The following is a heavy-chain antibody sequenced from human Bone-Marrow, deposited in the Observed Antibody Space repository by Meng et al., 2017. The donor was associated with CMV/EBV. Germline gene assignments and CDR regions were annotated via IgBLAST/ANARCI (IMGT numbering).Heavy chain of an antibody. J-gene: IGHJ4*02. CDR3: ARRCSSTSCYGGDNYYFDY. Sequence: GESLKISCAASGFTFSSYAMSWVRQAPGKGLEWVSYISSSSSTIYYADSVKGRFTISRDNAKNSLYLQMNSLRAEDTAVYYCARRCSSTSCYGGDNYYFDYWGQGTLVTVSS. V-gene: IGHV3-48*04. CDR2: ISSSSSTI. CDR1: GFTFSSYA. D-gene: IGHD2-2*01.